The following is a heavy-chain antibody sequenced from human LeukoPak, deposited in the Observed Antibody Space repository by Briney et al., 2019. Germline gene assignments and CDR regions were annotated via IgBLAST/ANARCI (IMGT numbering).Heavy chain of an antibody. D-gene: IGHD5-24*01. V-gene: IGHV3-30*18. CDR3: AKDYRRDGYNYYFDY. J-gene: IGHJ4*02. CDR1: GCTFSNYG. Sequence: GGSLTLTCAASGCTFSNYGWHWVRQAPGKGLEWVAVISYDGSTEQYSDYVKGRSTISRDNSKNTLYLQMDSLRPEDTAVYYCAKDYRRDGYNYYFDYWGQGTLVTLSS. CDR2: ISYDGSTE.